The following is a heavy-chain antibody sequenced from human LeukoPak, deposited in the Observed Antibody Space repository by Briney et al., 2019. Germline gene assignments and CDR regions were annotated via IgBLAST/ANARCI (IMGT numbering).Heavy chain of an antibody. CDR3: ARFALSSSLDY. CDR2: IYPGNSDT. CDR1: GYSFTSYW. J-gene: IGHJ4*02. Sequence: GESLKISCKGSGYSFTSYWIGWVRQMPGKGLEWMGIIYPGNSDTRYSPSFQGQVTFSVDTSTSTVYLQWSSLKASDTAIYYCARFALSSSLDYWGQGTLVTVSP. V-gene: IGHV5-51*01. D-gene: IGHD6-13*01.